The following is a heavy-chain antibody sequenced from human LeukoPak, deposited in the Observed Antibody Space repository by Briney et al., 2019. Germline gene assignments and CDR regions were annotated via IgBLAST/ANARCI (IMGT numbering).Heavy chain of an antibody. V-gene: IGHV3-23*01. CDR2: ISGSGGST. CDR1: GFTFSSYA. Sequence: GGSLRLSCAASGFTFSSYAMSWVRQAPGKGLEWVSAISGSGGSTYYADSVKGRFTISRDNSKNTLYLQMNSLRAEDTAVYYCAKDLDYYDSSGYYYPDYWGQGTLVTVSS. D-gene: IGHD3-22*01. J-gene: IGHJ4*02. CDR3: AKDLDYYDSSGYYYPDY.